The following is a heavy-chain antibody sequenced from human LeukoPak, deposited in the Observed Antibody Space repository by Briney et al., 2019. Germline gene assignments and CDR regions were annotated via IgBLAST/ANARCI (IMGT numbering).Heavy chain of an antibody. CDR1: GGSFSGYY. Sequence: SETLSLTCAVYGGSFSGYYWSWIRQPPGKGLEWIGEINHSGSTNYNPSLKSRVTISVDTTKNQFSLKLSSVTAADTAVYYCASAAPYFDYWGQGTLVTVSS. CDR3: ASAAPYFDY. J-gene: IGHJ4*02. CDR2: INHSGST. V-gene: IGHV4-34*01.